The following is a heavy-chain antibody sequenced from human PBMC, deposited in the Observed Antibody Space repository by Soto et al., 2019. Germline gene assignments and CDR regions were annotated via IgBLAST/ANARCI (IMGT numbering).Heavy chain of an antibody. CDR3: ARVRGYYYDSSGYFAAGALDY. Sequence: EVQLVESGGGLIQPGGSLRLSCAASGFTVSSNYMSWVRQAPGKGLEWVSIIYSGGSTYYADSVKGRFTISRDNSKNTLYLQVNSLRAEDTAVYYCARVRGYYYDSSGYFAAGALDYWGQGTLVTVSS. J-gene: IGHJ4*02. CDR1: GFTVSSNY. V-gene: IGHV3-53*01. CDR2: IYSGGST. D-gene: IGHD3-22*01.